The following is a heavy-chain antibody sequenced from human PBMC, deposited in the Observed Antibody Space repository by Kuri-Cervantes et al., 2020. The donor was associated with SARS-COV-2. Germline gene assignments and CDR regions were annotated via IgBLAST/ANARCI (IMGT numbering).Heavy chain of an antibody. CDR1: GYTFTSYG. Sequence: ASVKVSCKASGYTFTSYGISWVRQAPGQGLEWMGWISAYNGNTNYAQKLQGRVTMTTDTSASTAYMELSSLRSEDTAVYYCARVGSSSWRDLDWDYWGQGTLVTVSS. J-gene: IGHJ4*02. V-gene: IGHV1-18*01. CDR2: ISAYNGNT. CDR3: ARVGSSSWRDLDWDY. D-gene: IGHD6-13*01.